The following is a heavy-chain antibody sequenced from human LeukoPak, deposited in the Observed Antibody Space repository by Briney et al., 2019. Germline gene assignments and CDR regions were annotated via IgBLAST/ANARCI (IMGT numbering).Heavy chain of an antibody. D-gene: IGHD2-15*01. CDR2: INPNSGGT. J-gene: IGHJ4*02. Sequence: ASVKVSCKASGYTFTGYYMQWVRQAPGQGRDGMGSINPNSGGTNYAQKFQGRVTMTTDTSTSTAYIALSRLRSDATAVYYCARDHGDSPFDYWGQGTLVTVSS. CDR1: GYTFTGYY. V-gene: IGHV1-2*02. CDR3: ARDHGDSPFDY.